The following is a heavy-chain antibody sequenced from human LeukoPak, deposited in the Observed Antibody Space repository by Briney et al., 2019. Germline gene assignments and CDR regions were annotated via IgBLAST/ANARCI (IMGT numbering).Heavy chain of an antibody. CDR1: GYTFTGYY. J-gene: IGHJ4*02. Sequence: GASVKASCKASGYTFTGYYMHWVRQAPGQGLEWMGRINPNSGGTNYAQKFQGRVTMTRDTSISTAYMELSRLRSDDTAVYYCARRGYSNYYFDYWGQGTLVTVSS. CDR3: ARRGYSNYYFDY. D-gene: IGHD4-11*01. CDR2: INPNSGGT. V-gene: IGHV1-2*06.